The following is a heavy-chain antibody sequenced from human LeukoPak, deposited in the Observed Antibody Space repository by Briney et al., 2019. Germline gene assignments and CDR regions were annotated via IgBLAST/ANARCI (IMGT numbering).Heavy chain of an antibody. Sequence: PSETLSLTCAVSGGSISSGGYSWSWIRQPPGKGLEWIGYIYHSGSTYYNPSLKSRVTISVDRSKNQFSLKLSSVTAADTAVYYCARTYYGGNYDYWGQGTLVTVSS. D-gene: IGHD4-23*01. J-gene: IGHJ4*02. CDR2: IYHSGST. V-gene: IGHV4-30-2*01. CDR1: GGSISSGGYS. CDR3: ARTYYGGNYDY.